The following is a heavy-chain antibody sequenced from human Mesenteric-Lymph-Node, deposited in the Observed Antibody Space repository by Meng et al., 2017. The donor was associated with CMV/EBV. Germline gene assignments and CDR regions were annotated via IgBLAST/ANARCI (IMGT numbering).Heavy chain of an antibody. Sequence: SETLSLTCTVSGGSVSRNYWSWIQQPPGKGLEWIGYIYDSGSTNYNPSLKSRVTISVDTSKNQFSLNLTSVTAADTAVYYCARDLAYCGGDCFSVWGQGALVTVSS. CDR3: ARDLAYCGGDCFSV. V-gene: IGHV4-59*02. J-gene: IGHJ4*02. CDR2: IYDSGST. D-gene: IGHD2-21*01. CDR1: GGSVSRNY.